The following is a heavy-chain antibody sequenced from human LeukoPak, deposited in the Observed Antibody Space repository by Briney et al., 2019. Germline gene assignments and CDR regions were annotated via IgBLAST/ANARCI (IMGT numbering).Heavy chain of an antibody. CDR3: ARAVYSSPPDY. CDR2: IERDGSST. D-gene: IGHD6-13*01. Sequence: GGSLRLSCAASGFTFSNYWMPWVRQAPGKGLVWVSRIERDGSSTTYADPVKGRFLMSRDNAKNTLDLQMNSLRVEDTAVYYCARAVYSSPPDYWGQGALVTVSS. J-gene: IGHJ4*02. CDR1: GFTFSNYW. V-gene: IGHV3-74*03.